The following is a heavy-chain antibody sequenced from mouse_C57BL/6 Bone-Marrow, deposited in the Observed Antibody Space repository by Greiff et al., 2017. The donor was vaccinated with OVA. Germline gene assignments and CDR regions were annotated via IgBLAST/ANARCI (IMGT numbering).Heavy chain of an antibody. V-gene: IGHV1-15*01. D-gene: IGHD4-1*01. J-gene: IGHJ2*01. Sequence: QVQLKQSGAELVRPGASVTLSCKASGYTFTDYEMHWVKQTPVHGLEWIGAIDPETGGTAYNQKFKGKALLTADKSSSTAYMELRSLTSEDSAVYYCTRTGRDFDYWGQGTTLTVSS. CDR1: GYTFTDYE. CDR2: IDPETGGT. CDR3: TRTGRDFDY.